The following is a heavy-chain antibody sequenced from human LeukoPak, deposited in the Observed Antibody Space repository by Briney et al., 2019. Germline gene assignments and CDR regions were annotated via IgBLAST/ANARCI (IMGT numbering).Heavy chain of an antibody. CDR3: ARAVESVKWYSSSPTSYYDY. D-gene: IGHD6-6*01. CDR1: GGSISSSSYY. Sequence: SETLSLTCTVSGGSISSSSYYWGWVRQPPGKGLEWIGSIYYSGSTYYNPSLKSRVTISVDTSKNQFSLKLSAVTAADTAVYYCARAVESVKWYSSSPTSYYDYWGQGTLVTVSS. V-gene: IGHV4-39*07. J-gene: IGHJ4*02. CDR2: IYYSGST.